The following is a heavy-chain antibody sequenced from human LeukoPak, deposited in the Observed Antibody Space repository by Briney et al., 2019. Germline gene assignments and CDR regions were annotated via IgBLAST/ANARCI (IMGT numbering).Heavy chain of an antibody. CDR1: GGSQSSNY. V-gene: IGHV4-59*01. D-gene: IGHD3-10*01. Sequence: PSETLSLTCTVSGGSQSSNYWSWIRQPPGKGLEWIGNIYDNGYSASTNYNPSLKSRVTISVDTSKNQFSLNLNSVTAADTAIYYCASGDRVANFDFWGQGTLVTVSS. CDR3: ASGDRVANFDF. CDR2: IYDNGYSAST. J-gene: IGHJ4*02.